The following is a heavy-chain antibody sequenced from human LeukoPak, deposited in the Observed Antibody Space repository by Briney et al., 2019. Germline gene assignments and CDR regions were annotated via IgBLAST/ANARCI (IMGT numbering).Heavy chain of an antibody. V-gene: IGHV3-48*03. D-gene: IGHD2-2*01. J-gene: IGHJ4*02. CDR3: AKVLTYCSSTSCSDY. CDR2: ISSSGSTI. CDR1: GFTFSSYE. Sequence: PGGSLRLSCAASGFTFSSYEMNWVRQAPGKGLEWVSYISSSGSTIYYADSVKGRFTISRDNAKNSLYLQMNSLRAEDTAVYYCAKVLTYCSSTSCSDYWGQGTLVTVSS.